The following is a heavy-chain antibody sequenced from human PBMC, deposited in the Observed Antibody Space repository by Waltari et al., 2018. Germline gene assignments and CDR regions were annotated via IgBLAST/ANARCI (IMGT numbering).Heavy chain of an antibody. CDR2: IWYDGSNK. CDR3: ARVQTTYYYYMDV. D-gene: IGHD1-1*01. Sequence: QVQLQESGPGLVKPSETLSLTCAVSGYSISSGYYWGWIRQPPGKGLEWVAVIWYDGSNKYEADSVKGRFTISRDNSKNTLYLQMNSLRAEDTAMYYCARVQTTYYYYMDVWGKGTTVTVSS. CDR1: GYSISSGYY. J-gene: IGHJ6*03. V-gene: IGHV3-33*08.